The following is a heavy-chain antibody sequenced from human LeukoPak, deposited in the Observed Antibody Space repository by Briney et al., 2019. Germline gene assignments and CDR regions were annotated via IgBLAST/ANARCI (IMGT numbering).Heavy chain of an antibody. CDR3: ASWAAPTLFDSGIELY. CDR1: GGTFSSYA. CDR2: IIPIFGTA. D-gene: IGHD3-9*01. J-gene: IGHJ4*02. V-gene: IGHV1-69*06. Sequence: SVKVSCKASGGTFSSYAISWVRQAPGQGLEWMGGIIPIFGTANYAQKFQGRVTITADKSTSTAYMELSSLRSEDTAVYYWASWAAPTLFDSGIELYCGQGTLVTVSS.